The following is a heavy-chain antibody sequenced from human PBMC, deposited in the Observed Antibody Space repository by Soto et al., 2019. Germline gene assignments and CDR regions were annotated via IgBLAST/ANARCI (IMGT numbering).Heavy chain of an antibody. CDR2: INPSGGST. Sequence: ASVKVSCKASGYTFTSYYMHWVRQAPGQGLEWKGKINPSGGSTSYAQKFQGRVTMTRYTSTSTVYMELSSLRSDDTAVYYCARGDGYDGFFDPWGQGTLVTVS. D-gene: IGHD5-12*01. CDR3: ARGDGYDGFFDP. J-gene: IGHJ5*02. CDR1: GYTFTSYY. V-gene: IGHV1-46*01.